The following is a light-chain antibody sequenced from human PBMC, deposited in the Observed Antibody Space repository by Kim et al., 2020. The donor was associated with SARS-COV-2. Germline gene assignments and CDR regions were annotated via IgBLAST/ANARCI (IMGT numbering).Light chain of an antibody. CDR1: QSVSSRY. Sequence: EIVLTQSPGTLSLSPGERATLSCGASQSVSSRYFAWYQQKPGQAPRLLIYGASSRATGIPDRFSGSGSGTDFTLTISRLEPEDFAVYYCQQFGRSSWTFGQGTNVDIK. V-gene: IGKV3-20*01. CDR3: QQFGRSSWT. J-gene: IGKJ1*01. CDR2: GAS.